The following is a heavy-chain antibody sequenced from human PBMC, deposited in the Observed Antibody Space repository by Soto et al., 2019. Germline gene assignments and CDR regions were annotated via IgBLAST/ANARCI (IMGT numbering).Heavy chain of an antibody. D-gene: IGHD2-15*01. CDR2: ISAYNGNT. CDR3: ATDRSGYCSAGSCRPHYYYYGMDV. V-gene: IGHV1-18*04. Sequence: GASVKVSCKASGYTFTSYGISWVRQAPGQGLEWMGWISAYNGNTNYAQKLQGRVTMTTDTSTSTAYMELRSLRSDDTAVYYCATDRSGYCSAGSCRPHYYYYGMDVWGQGTTVTASS. CDR1: GYTFTSYG. J-gene: IGHJ6*02.